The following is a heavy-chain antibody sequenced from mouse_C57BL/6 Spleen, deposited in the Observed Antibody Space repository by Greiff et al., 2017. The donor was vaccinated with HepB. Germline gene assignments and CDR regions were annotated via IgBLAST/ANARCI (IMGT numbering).Heavy chain of an antibody. D-gene: IGHD1-1*02. CDR1: GYAFSSSW. J-gene: IGHJ2*01. V-gene: IGHV1-82*01. CDR3: ARDYADY. CDR2: IYPGDGDT. Sequence: LQESGPELVKPGASVKISCKASGYAFSSSWMNWVKQRPGKGLEWIGRIYPGDGDTNYNGKFKGKATLTADKSSSTAYMQLSSLTSEDSAVYFCARDYADYWGQGTTLTVSS.